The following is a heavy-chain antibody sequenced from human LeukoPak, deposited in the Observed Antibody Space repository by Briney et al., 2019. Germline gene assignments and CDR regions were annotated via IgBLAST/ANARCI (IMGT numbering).Heavy chain of an antibody. CDR3: ARDPIRGEMATTYGYGVDY. J-gene: IGHJ4*02. CDR2: IIPIFGTA. V-gene: IGHV1-69*01. Sequence: SVKVSCKASGGTFSSYAISWVRQAPGQGLEWMGGIIPIFGTANYAQKFQGRVTITADESTSTAYMELSSLRSEDTAVYYCARDPIRGEMATTYGYGVDYWGQGTLVTVSS. D-gene: IGHD5-24*01. CDR1: GGTFSSYA.